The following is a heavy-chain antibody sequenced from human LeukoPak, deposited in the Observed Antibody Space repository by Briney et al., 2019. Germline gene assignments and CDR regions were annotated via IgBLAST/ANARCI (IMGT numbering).Heavy chain of an antibody. CDR2: ISGSGGST. CDR1: GFTFSSYG. CDR3: AKALTTSCYVGCWFDP. D-gene: IGHD2-2*01. J-gene: IGHJ5*02. V-gene: IGHV3-23*01. Sequence: GGTLRLSCAASGFTFSSYGMSWVRQAPGKGLEWVSAISGSGGSTYYADSVKGRFTISRDNSKNTLYLQMNSLRAEDTAVYYCAKALTTSCYVGCWFDPWGQGTLVTVSS.